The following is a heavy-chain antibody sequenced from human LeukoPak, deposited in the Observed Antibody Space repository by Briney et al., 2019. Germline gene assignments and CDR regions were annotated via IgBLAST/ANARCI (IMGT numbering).Heavy chain of an antibody. CDR1: GGSISSGGYY. CDR2: IYYSGST. V-gene: IGHV4-31*03. J-gene: IGHJ4*02. D-gene: IGHD3-22*01. CDR3: ARVNYYDSSGYSLYLFDY. Sequence: SETLSLTCTVSGGSISSGGYYWSWIRQHPGKGLEWIGYIYYSGSTYYNPSLKGRVTISVDTSKNQFSLKLSSVTAADTAVYYCARVNYYDSSGYSLYLFDYWGQGTLVTVSS.